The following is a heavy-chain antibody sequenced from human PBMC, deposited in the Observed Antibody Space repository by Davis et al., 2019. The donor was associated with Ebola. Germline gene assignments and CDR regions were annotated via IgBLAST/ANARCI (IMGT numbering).Heavy chain of an antibody. CDR3: ARTPPDNFWSGYYYGMDV. J-gene: IGHJ6*02. V-gene: IGHV4-39*07. Sequence: SETLSLTCTVSGGSISSSSYYWGWIRQPPGKGLEWIGSIYYSGSTYYNPSLKSRVTISVDTSKNQFSLKLSSVTAADTAVYYCARTPPDNFWSGYYYGMDVWGQGTTVTVSS. CDR2: IYYSGST. CDR1: GGSISSSSYY. D-gene: IGHD3-3*01.